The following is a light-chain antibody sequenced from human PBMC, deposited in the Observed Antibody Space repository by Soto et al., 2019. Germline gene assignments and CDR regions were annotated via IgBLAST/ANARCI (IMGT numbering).Light chain of an antibody. CDR3: SSYAGSNNVI. CDR1: SSDVGGYDY. V-gene: IGLV2-8*01. J-gene: IGLJ2*01. CDR2: EVN. Sequence: QSVLTQPPSASGSPGQSVTISCTGTSSDVGGYDYVSWYQQHPGRAPKLIIYEVNERPSGVPDRFSGSKSGNTASLTVTGLQTEDEADYYCSSYAGSNNVIFGGGTKVTVL.